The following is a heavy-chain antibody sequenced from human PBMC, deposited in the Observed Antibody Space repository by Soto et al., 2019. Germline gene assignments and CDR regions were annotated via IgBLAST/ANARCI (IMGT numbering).Heavy chain of an antibody. V-gene: IGHV4-34*01. CDR1: GGSFSGYY. D-gene: IGHD3-10*01. Sequence: SETLSLTCAVYGGSFSGYYWSWIRQPPGKGLEWIGEINHSGSTNYNPSLKSRVTISVDTSKNQFSLKLSSVTAADTAVYYCARGGSWFGELRGRFDYWGQGTLVTVSS. CDR2: INHSGST. J-gene: IGHJ4*02. CDR3: ARGGSWFGELRGRFDY.